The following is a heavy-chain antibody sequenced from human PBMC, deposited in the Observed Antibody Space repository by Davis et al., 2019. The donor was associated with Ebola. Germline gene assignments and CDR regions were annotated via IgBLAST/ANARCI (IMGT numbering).Heavy chain of an antibody. Sequence: SVKVSCKAISHSAVQWVRQARGQRLEWIGWIVVGSGNTTYAQKFQERVTITRDMSTSTAYMALSSLRSEDTAVYYCAAPRTLTYYDFWSGYPHDAFDIWGQGTMVTVSS. CDR1: ISHSA. J-gene: IGHJ3*02. D-gene: IGHD3-3*01. CDR3: AAPRTLTYYDFWSGYPHDAFDI. V-gene: IGHV1-58*01. CDR2: IVVGSGNT.